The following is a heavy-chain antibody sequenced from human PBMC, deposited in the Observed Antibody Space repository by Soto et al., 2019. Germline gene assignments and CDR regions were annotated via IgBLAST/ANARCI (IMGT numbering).Heavy chain of an antibody. J-gene: IGHJ5*02. CDR2: IFPGDSDT. Sequence: PGESLKISCQGSGYNFGAYWIGWVRQMPGKGLEWMGIIFPGDSDTRYRPSFQGQVTISVDRSINTAYLQWSSLKASDTAMYFCARVWDNIVVVPAAIQVYNWFDPWGQGTLVTVSS. CDR3: ARVWDNIVVVPAAIQVYNWFDP. CDR1: GYNFGAYW. V-gene: IGHV5-51*01. D-gene: IGHD2-2*02.